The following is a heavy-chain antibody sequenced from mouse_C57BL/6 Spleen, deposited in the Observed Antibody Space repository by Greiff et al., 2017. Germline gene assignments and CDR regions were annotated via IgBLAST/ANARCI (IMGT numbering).Heavy chain of an antibody. J-gene: IGHJ3*01. D-gene: IGHD1-1*01. CDR2: IWWNDDK. CDR1: GFSLSTSNMG. CDR3: AQICDCCGSSWFAY. Sequence: QVTLKVSGPGILQPSQTLSLTCSFSGFSLSTSNMGIGWIRQPSGKGLEWLAHIWWNDDKYYNTSLKSRLTITKDTSNNQAFRKITSVDTADTAADYCAQICDCCGSSWFAYWGQGTLVTVSA. V-gene: IGHV8-5*01.